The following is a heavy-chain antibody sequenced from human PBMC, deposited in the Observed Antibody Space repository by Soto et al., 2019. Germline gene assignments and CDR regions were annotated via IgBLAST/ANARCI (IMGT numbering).Heavy chain of an antibody. CDR3: AKRVGGNYVFDY. CDR2: ITGGGDST. Sequence: EVQLLESGGGLVQPGGSLRLSCAASGFTFSDFAMTWVRQAPGKGLEWVSVITGGGDSTYYADSVKGRFTISRDNSKNTLYLKMNSLRAEDTAIYYCAKRVGGNYVFDYWGQGTLVPVSS. J-gene: IGHJ4*02. CDR1: GFTFSDFA. D-gene: IGHD1-7*01. V-gene: IGHV3-23*01.